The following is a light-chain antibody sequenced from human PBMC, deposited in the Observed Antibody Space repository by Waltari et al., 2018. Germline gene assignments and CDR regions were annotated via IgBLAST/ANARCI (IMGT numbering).Light chain of an antibody. CDR1: TSDLGGYNY. CDR3: CSFTSSSTWV. Sequence: QSALTQSAYASGSLGQSITMSCTGTTSDLGGYNYESWYQQHPGKAPKLILYDVTCRPPGVSNRFSGSKSGNTASLTISGLQAEDEADYYCCSFTSSSTWVFGGGTKLTVL. V-gene: IGLV2-14*03. CDR2: DVT. J-gene: IGLJ3*02.